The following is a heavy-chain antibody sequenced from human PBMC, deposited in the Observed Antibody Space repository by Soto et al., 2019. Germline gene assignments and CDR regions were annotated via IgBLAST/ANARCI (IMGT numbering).Heavy chain of an antibody. J-gene: IGHJ4*02. CDR1: GYTFTSYA. CDR3: ARSPYPTYYYDSSGYLDY. CDR2: INAGNGNT. V-gene: IGHV1-3*01. D-gene: IGHD3-22*01. Sequence: ASVKVSCKASGYTFTSYAMHWVRQAPGQRLEWMGWINAGNGNTKYSQKFQGRVTITRDTSASTAYMELSSLRSEDTAVYYCARSPYPTYYYDSSGYLDYWGQGTLVTASS.